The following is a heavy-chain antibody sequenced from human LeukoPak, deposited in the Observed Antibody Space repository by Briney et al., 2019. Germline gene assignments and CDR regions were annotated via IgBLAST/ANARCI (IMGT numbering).Heavy chain of an antibody. CDR1: KFTFSDYS. CDR2: ISSSSDYI. V-gene: IGHV3-21*01. J-gene: IGHJ4*02. Sequence: GGSLRLSCAASKFTFSDYSMNWVRQAPGKGLEWVSFISSSSDYIYYADSVKGRFTISRDNAKNSLYLQMNSLRVEDTAVYYCAKRRGSIAAALSDWGQGTLVTVSS. CDR3: AKRRGSIAAALSD. D-gene: IGHD6-13*01.